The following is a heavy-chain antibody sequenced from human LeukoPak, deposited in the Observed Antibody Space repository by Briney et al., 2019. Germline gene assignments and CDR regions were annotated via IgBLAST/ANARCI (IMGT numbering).Heavy chain of an antibody. CDR1: RYSFTTYW. Sequence: GESLKISGKGSRYSFTTYWMGWVRQMPGKGLEWMGIIYPRDSDTRYSPSFQGQVTISADRSITTAYLQWSSLKASDTAIYYCARRHLSARAFDIWGQGPMVTVSS. J-gene: IGHJ3*02. D-gene: IGHD3-16*01. CDR2: IYPRDSDT. V-gene: IGHV5-51*01. CDR3: ARRHLSARAFDI.